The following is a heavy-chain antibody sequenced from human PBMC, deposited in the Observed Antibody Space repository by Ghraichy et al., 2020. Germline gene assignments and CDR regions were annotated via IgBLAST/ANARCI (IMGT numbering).Heavy chain of an antibody. J-gene: IGHJ4*02. CDR2: IYFDGSDR. Sequence: GGSPRLSCAASGFTFRSYGMHWVRQAPGKGLESVAFIYFDGSDRYYADAVKGRFTISRDNSKNTLDLQMNTLRAEDTAVYYCARGAGTKARLCDFWGQGTPVTVSS. CDR1: GFTFRSYG. D-gene: IGHD1-1*01. CDR3: ARGAGTKARLCDF. V-gene: IGHV3-33*01.